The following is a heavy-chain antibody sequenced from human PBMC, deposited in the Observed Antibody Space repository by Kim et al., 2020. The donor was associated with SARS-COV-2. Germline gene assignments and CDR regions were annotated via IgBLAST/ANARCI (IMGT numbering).Heavy chain of an antibody. J-gene: IGHJ4*02. D-gene: IGHD1-26*01. Sequence: GGSLRLSCAASGFAFSSYWMTWVRQAPGKGLEWVANIKQDGSEKYYVDSVKGRFTISRDNAKKSLDLQMNSLRAEDTAVYYCARRSYGSFWDWGQGTLVTVSS. CDR3: ARRSYGSFWD. CDR1: GFAFSSYW. V-gene: IGHV3-7*03. CDR2: IKQDGSEK.